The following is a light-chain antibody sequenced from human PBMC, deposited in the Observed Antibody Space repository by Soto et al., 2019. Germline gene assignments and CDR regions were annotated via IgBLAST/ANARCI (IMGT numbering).Light chain of an antibody. CDR1: QSVSNSY. CDR3: QHYVTSTLT. CDR2: GAS. V-gene: IGKV3-20*01. J-gene: IGKJ4*01. Sequence: EIVLTQSPGTLSLSPGERATLSCRASQSVSNSYLAGYQQKPGQAPRLLISGASRRATGIPDRFSGSGSGTDFTLSISRLEPEDFAVYYCQHYVTSTLTFGGGTRVEIK.